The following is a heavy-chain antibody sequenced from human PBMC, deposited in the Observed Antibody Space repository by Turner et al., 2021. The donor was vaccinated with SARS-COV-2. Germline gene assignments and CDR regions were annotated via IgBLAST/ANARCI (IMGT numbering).Heavy chain of an antibody. D-gene: IGHD2-15*01. V-gene: IGHV3-7*03. J-gene: IGHJ6*02. CDR3: AREESGSFGAYGMDV. CDR1: GFTFSSYW. CDR2: IKQDGSEK. Sequence: EVQLVESGGGLVQPGGSLSLSCAASGFTFSSYWMNWGRQAPGKGLEWVDNIKQDGSEKYYVDSVKGRFTISRDNAKNSLYLQMNSLRAEDTAVYYCAREESGSFGAYGMDVWGQGTTVTVSS.